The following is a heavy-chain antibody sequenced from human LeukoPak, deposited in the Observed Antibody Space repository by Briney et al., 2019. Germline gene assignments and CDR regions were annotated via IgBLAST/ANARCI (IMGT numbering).Heavy chain of an antibody. Sequence: PSETLSLTCTVSGGSISSSSYYWGWVRQPPGKGLEWIGSIYYSGSTYYNPSLKSRVTISVDTSKNQFSLKLSSVTAADTAVYSCASDRIEVDAFDIWGQGTMGTVSS. J-gene: IGHJ3*02. D-gene: IGHD2-15*01. CDR3: ASDRIEVDAFDI. CDR1: GGSISSSSYY. V-gene: IGHV4-39*01. CDR2: IYYSGST.